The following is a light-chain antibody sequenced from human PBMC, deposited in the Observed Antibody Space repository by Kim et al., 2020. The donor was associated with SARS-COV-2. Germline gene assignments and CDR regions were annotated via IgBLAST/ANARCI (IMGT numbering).Light chain of an antibody. CDR3: LGWDSSSDHYV. CDR1: NMGMTA. J-gene: IGLJ1*01. V-gene: IGLV3-21*04. Sequence: QGKTARLSCGGKNMGMTAFQSDKQNPAQAPVLFIYYDSDRPSGIPERFSGSNAGNTATLTIGRVEAGDEADYYCLGWDSSSDHYVFGTGTKVTVL. CDR2: YDS.